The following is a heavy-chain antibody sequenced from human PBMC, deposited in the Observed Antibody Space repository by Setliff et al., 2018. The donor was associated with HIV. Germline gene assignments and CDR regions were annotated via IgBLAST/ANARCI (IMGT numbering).Heavy chain of an antibody. V-gene: IGHV4-34*01. Sequence: PSETLSLTCAVYTESLTRYDWAWIRQSPEKGLEWIGEIDDSGSIIYNPSLQSRVTMSVDTSKNQFSLKVRSLTAADTGLYYCASRVYYYDDSATLREEGFVPWGQGTLVTVSS. J-gene: IGHJ5*02. D-gene: IGHD3-22*01. CDR2: IDDSGSI. CDR3: ASRVYYYDDSATLREEGFVP. CDR1: TESLTRYD.